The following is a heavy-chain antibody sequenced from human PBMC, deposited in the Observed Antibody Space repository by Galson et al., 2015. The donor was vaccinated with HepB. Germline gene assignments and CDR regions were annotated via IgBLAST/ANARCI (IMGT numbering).Heavy chain of an antibody. D-gene: IGHD6-19*01. CDR2: IKQDGSEK. J-gene: IGHJ2*01. Sequence: SLRLSCAASGFTFSSYWMSWVRQAPGKGLEWVANIKQDGSEKYYVDSVKGRFTISRDNAKNSLYLQMNSLRAEDTAVYYCARGTEDSGSGWQPLDYWYFDLWGRGTLVTVSS. CDR1: GFTFSSYW. V-gene: IGHV3-7*01. CDR3: ARGTEDSGSGWQPLDYWYFDL.